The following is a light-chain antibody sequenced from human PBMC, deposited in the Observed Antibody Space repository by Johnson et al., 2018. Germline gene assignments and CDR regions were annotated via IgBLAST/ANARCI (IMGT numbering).Light chain of an antibody. V-gene: IGLV1-51*02. CDR2: ENN. Sequence: QSVLTQPPSVSAAPGQKVTISCSGSSSNIGNNYVSWYQQLPGTAPKLLIYENNKRPSGIPDRFSGSKSGTSATLGITGLNPGDEADYYCGTWDSSLSAGNVFGTGTKVTVL. CDR1: SSNIGNNY. CDR3: GTWDSSLSAGNV. J-gene: IGLJ1*01.